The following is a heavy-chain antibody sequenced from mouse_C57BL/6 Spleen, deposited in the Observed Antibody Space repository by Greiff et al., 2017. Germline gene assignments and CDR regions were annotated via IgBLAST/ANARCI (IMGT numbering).Heavy chain of an antibody. Sequence: QVQLKQPGAELVRPGTSVKLSCKASGYTFTSYWMHWVKQRPGQGLEWIGVIDPSDSYTNYNQKFKGKATLTVDTSSSTAYMQLSSLTSADSAVYYCAREGDYAYWGQGTLVTVSA. CDR1: GYTFTSYW. J-gene: IGHJ3*01. V-gene: IGHV1-59*01. D-gene: IGHD2-4*01. CDR2: IDPSDSYT. CDR3: AREGDYAY.